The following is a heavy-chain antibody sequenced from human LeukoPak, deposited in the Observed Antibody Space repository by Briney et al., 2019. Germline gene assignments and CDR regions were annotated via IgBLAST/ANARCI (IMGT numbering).Heavy chain of an antibody. D-gene: IGHD5-18*01. CDR2: INPGNGGT. CDR3: AREANSVDY. CDR1: GYTFTGYF. Sequence: ASVKVSCKASGYTFTGYFIHWVRQAPGQGLKWMGIINPGNGGTSYAEKFQGRVTMTRDTSTSTIYMEMSSLRSEDTAVYYCAREANSVDYWGRGTLVTVSS. V-gene: IGHV1-46*01. J-gene: IGHJ4*02.